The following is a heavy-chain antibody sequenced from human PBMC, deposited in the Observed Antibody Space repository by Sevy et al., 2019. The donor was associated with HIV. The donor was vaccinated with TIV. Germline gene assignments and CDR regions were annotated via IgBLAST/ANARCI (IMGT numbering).Heavy chain of an antibody. J-gene: IGHJ4*02. CDR2: IWDNGSKK. D-gene: IGHD2-8*01. CDR3: ARGGYCTNNVCYGSIDY. Sequence: GGSLRLSCAASGFTFRSYGMHWVRQAPGKGLEWVAVIWDNGSKKYYADSVKGRFTISREKSKNTLYLQMNSLRAEDTAVYYCARGGYCTNNVCYGSIDYWGRGTLVTVSS. CDR1: GFTFRSYG. V-gene: IGHV3-33*01.